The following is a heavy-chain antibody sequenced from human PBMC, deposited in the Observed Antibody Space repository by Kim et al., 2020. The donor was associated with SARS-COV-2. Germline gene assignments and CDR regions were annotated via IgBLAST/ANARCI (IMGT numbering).Heavy chain of an antibody. CDR3: ARAASGVGATNY. J-gene: IGHJ4*02. Sequence: PSLQGRVTISVDTSKNQFSLKLSSVTAADTAVYYCARAASGVGATNYWGQGTLVTVSS. D-gene: IGHD1-26*01. V-gene: IGHV4-39*01.